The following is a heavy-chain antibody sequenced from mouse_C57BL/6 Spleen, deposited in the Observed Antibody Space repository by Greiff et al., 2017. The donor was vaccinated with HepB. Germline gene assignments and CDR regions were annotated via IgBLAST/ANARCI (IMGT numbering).Heavy chain of an antibody. J-gene: IGHJ2*01. D-gene: IGHD2-1*01. CDR2: INPGSGGT. CDR1: GYSFTNYL. V-gene: IGHV1-54*01. CDR3: ARDGNYVDCFDY. Sequence: VQLQQSGAELVRPGPSVKVSCKASGYSFTNYLIEWVKQRPGQGLEWIGVINPGSGGTNYNEKFKGKATLTADKSSSTAYMQLSSLTSEDSAVYFCARDGNYVDCFDYWGQGTTLTVSS.